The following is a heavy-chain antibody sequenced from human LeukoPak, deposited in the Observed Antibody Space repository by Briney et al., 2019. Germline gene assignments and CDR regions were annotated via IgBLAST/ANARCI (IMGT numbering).Heavy chain of an antibody. D-gene: IGHD2-2*02. Sequence: SETLSLTCTVSGGSISSYYWSWIRQPPGKGLEWIGYIYYSGSTNYNPSLKSRVTISVDTSKNQFSLKLSSVTAADTAVYYCARQEELVVVPAAISYWGQGTLVTVSS. CDR2: IYYSGST. CDR1: GGSISSYY. CDR3: ARQEELVVVPAAISY. V-gene: IGHV4-59*08. J-gene: IGHJ4*02.